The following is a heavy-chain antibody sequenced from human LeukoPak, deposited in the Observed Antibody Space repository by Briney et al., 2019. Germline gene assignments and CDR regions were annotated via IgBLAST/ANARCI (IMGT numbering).Heavy chain of an antibody. J-gene: IGHJ4*02. CDR3: AKTRPTTVVAWDFDY. CDR1: GFTFSNYG. Sequence: GGSLRLSCAASGFTFSNYGLNWVRQAPGKGLEWVSAISGSGGSTYYADSVKGRFTISRDNSKNTLYLQMNSLGAEDTAVYYCAKTRPTTVVAWDFDYWGQGTLVTVSS. V-gene: IGHV3-23*01. CDR2: ISGSGGST. D-gene: IGHD4-23*01.